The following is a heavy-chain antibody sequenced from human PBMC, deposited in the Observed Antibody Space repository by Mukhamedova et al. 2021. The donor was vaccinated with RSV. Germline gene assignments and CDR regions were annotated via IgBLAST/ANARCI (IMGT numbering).Heavy chain of an antibody. CDR3: AKSGYWSGSYYYM. V-gene: IGHV3-30*02. D-gene: IGHD2-15*01. J-gene: IGHJ6*03. CDR2: IRYDETIK. Sequence: GFTFSTYDMHWVRQAPGKGLEWVAFIRYDETIKYYADSVKGRFTISRDNSKSMLFLQMSSLRHEDTPVYFCAKSGYWSGSYYYM. CDR1: GFTFSTYD.